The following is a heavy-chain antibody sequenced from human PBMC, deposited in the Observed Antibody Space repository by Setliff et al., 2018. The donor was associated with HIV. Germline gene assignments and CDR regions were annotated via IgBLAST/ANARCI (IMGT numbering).Heavy chain of an antibody. CDR1: GDTDFY. D-gene: IGHD2-21*02. Sequence: SETLSLTCTVSGDTDFYWNWIRQPPGKGLEWIGYIHASGKTNYNPSLKSRITISLDTSKEQFSLELSSVTAADTAVYYCATLDHSGGNFLAYWGQGSLVTVSS. CDR3: ATLDHSGGNFLAY. J-gene: IGHJ4*02. V-gene: IGHV4-4*09. CDR2: IHASGKT.